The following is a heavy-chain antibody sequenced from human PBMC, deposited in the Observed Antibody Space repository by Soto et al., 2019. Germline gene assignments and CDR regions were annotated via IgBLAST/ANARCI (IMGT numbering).Heavy chain of an antibody. CDR3: ARGAPGPVDH. J-gene: IGHJ4*02. V-gene: IGHV1-8*01. D-gene: IGHD3-10*01. CDR2: MNPHSGET. Sequence: QVQLVQSGAEVRRPGASVKVSCKASGYSFTSLHFNWVRQATGQGLEWIGWMNPHSGETGYAQRFQGSVTMIRDISLSTAYMELRCLTTHDTAVYFCARGAPGPVDHWGQGTLVTVSS. CDR1: GYSFTSLH.